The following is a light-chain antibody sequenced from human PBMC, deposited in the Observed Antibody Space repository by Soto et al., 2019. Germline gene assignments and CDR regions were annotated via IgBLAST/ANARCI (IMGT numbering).Light chain of an antibody. V-gene: IGLV2-14*01. CDR3: ASYTFTSTWV. CDR2: EVS. CDR1: SSDVGGYNY. J-gene: IGLJ3*02. Sequence: QSVLTQPPSASGSPGQSVTISCTGTSSDVGGYNYVSWYQHHPGKAPKLMIYEVSNRPSGVSNRFSGSKSGNTASLTISGLRAEDEAAYYCASYTFTSTWVFGGGTKLTVL.